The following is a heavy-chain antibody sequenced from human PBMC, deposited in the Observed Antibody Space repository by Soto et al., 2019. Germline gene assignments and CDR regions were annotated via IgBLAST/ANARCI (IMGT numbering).Heavy chain of an antibody. CDR3: ARDVGEAAADYYYYYGMDV. D-gene: IGHD3-10*01. CDR1: GGSISSYY. V-gene: IGHV4-59*01. CDR2: IYYSGST. Sequence: NPSETLSLTCTVSGGSISSYYWSWIRQPPGKGLEWIGYIYYSGSTNYNPSLKSRVTISVDTSKNQFSLKLSSVTAADTAVYYCARDVGEAAADYYYYYGMDVWGQGTTVTVSS. J-gene: IGHJ6*02.